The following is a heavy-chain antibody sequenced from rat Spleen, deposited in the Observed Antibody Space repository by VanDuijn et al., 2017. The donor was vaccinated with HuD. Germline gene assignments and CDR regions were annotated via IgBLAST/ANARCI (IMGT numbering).Heavy chain of an antibody. V-gene: IGHV5-50*01. D-gene: IGHD1-2*01. CDR1: GFTFRNYN. CDR3: SRGSYIYEDYVMDA. Sequence: EVQLVESGGGLVQPGSSLKLSCVASGFTFRNYNMHWIRQAPKKGLDWIAVIHYDSNNKWYADSVKGRFTISRDNSKNTLYLEMNSLRSEDTAMYYCSRGSYIYEDYVMDAWGHGASVTVSS. CDR2: IHYDSNNK. J-gene: IGHJ4*01.